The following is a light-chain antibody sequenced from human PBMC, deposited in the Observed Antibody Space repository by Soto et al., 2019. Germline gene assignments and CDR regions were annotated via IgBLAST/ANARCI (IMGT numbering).Light chain of an antibody. V-gene: IGLV2-14*03. CDR3: SSYTSSSTVV. J-gene: IGLJ3*02. Sequence: QSVLTQPASVSGSPGQSITISCTGTSNDIGGYDYVSWYQQHPGKAPKLMIYDVSNRPSGVSNRFSGSKSGNTASLTISGLQAEDEAEYYCSSYTSSSTVVFGGGTKLTVL. CDR1: SNDIGGYDY. CDR2: DVS.